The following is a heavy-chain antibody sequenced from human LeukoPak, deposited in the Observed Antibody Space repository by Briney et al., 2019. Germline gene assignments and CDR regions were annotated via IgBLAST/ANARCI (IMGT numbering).Heavy chain of an antibody. CDR2: IYPGDSDT. Sequence: GESLKISCQGSGYSFTSYWSGWMRQMPGKGLEWLGIIYPGDSDTRYSPSFQGQVTISADKSISTAYVQWSSLKASDTAMYYCGRHQTAMVPGVDYWGQGTLVTVSS. V-gene: IGHV5-51*01. CDR3: GRHQTAMVPGVDY. CDR1: GYSFTSYW. J-gene: IGHJ4*02. D-gene: IGHD3-10*01.